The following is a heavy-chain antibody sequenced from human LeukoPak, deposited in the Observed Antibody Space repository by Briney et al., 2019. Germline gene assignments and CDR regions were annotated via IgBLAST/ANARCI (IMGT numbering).Heavy chain of an antibody. CDR1: GGSFSGYY. D-gene: IGHD6-13*01. V-gene: IGHV4-34*01. J-gene: IGHJ1*01. Sequence: PSETLSLTFAVYGGSFSGYYWSWIRQPAGKGLDWIGEINHSGSTNYNPSLKSRVTISVDTSKNQFSLKLSSVTAADTTVYNCAIGSWYGYFQNWGQGTLVTVSS. CDR3: AIGSWYGYFQN. CDR2: INHSGST.